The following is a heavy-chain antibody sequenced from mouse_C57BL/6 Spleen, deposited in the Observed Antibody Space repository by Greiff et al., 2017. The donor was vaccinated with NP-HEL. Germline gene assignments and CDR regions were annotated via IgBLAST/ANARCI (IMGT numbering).Heavy chain of an antibody. D-gene: IGHD2-5*01. CDR3: ATYSKYYYAMDY. V-gene: IGHV14-2*01. J-gene: IGHJ4*01. CDR2: IDPEDGDT. CDR1: GFNIKDYY. Sequence: EVQLQQSGAELVKPGASVKLSCTASGFNIKDYYMHWVKQRTEQGLEWIGRIDPEDGDTKYAPKFQGKATITADTSSNTAYLQLSSLTSEDTAVYYCATYSKYYYAMDYWGQGTSVTVSS.